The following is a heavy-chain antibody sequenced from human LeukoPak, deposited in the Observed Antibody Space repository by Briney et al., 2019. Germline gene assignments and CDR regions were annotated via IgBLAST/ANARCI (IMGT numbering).Heavy chain of an antibody. CDR3: ARDTRYSSSWYAKLIDYYYYMDV. Sequence: SETLSLTCAVSGGSISSSNWWSWVRQPPGKGLEWIGEIYHSGSTNYNPSLKSRVTISVDKSKNQFSLKLSSVAAADTAVYYCARDTRYSSSWYAKLIDYYYYMDVWGKGTTVTVSS. CDR1: GGSISSSNW. V-gene: IGHV4-4*02. J-gene: IGHJ6*03. D-gene: IGHD6-13*01. CDR2: IYHSGST.